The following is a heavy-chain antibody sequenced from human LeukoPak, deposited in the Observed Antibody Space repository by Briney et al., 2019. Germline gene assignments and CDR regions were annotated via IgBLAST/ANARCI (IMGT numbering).Heavy chain of an antibody. J-gene: IGHJ4*02. D-gene: IGHD5-18*01. CDR3: ARVGPPYPDTAMATFDY. Sequence: GGSLRLSCAASGFTFSSYAMSWVRQAPGKGLEWVSYISSSSSTIYYADSVKGRFTISRDNAKNSLNLQMNSLRAEDTAVYYCARVGPPYPDTAMATFDYWGLGTLVTVSS. CDR1: GFTFSSYA. CDR2: ISSSSSTI. V-gene: IGHV3-48*01.